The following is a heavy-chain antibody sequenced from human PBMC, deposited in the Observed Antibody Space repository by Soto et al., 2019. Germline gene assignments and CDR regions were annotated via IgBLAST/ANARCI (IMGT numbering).Heavy chain of an antibody. J-gene: IGHJ6*02. CDR3: ARHYGYGSGSYYYYYGMDV. V-gene: IGHV4-39*01. CDR2: IYYSGST. D-gene: IGHD3-10*01. CDR1: GGSISSSIYY. Sequence: SETLSLTCTVSGGSISSSIYYWGWIRQPPGKGLEWIGSIYYSGSTYYNPSLKSRVTISVGSSKNQFSLKLSSVTAADTAVYYCARHYGYGSGSYYYYYGMDVWGQGTTVTVSS.